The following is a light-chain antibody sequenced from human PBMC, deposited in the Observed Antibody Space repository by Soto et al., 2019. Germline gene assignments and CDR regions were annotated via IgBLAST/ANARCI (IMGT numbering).Light chain of an antibody. V-gene: IGLV2-8*01. Sequence: QSALTQPPSASGSPGQSVTISCTGTSSDVGAYNYVSWYQHHPGKAPKLMTYEVTKRPSGVPDRFSGSKSGNTASLTVSGLQAEDEADYYCSSYAGSLYVFGTGTKLTVL. CDR3: SSYAGSLYV. CDR2: EVT. CDR1: SSDVGAYNY. J-gene: IGLJ1*01.